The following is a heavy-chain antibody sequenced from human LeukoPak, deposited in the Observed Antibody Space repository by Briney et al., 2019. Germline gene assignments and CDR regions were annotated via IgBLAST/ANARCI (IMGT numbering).Heavy chain of an antibody. CDR1: GYTFTGYY. V-gene: IGHV1-2*02. CDR2: ISPNTGAT. D-gene: IGHD6-19*01. J-gene: IGHJ4*02. Sequence: ASVTVSCTPSGYTFTGYYLHWVRQAPGQALEWMGWISPNTGATVYAQNFQGRVTMSRDTSISTAYLDLSSLRSDDTAVYYCARDRVGSGWPRPFYFEFWGQGTLVTVSS. CDR3: ARDRVGSGWPRPFYFEF.